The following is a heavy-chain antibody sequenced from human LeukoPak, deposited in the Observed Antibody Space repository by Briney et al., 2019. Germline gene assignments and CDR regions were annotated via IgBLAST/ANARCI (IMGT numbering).Heavy chain of an antibody. J-gene: IGHJ3*02. CDR3: AKVYDILTYDAFDI. CDR1: EFSVGSNY. CDR2: IYSGGST. D-gene: IGHD3-9*01. V-gene: IGHV3-66*01. Sequence: GGSLRLSYAASEFSVGSNYMTWVRQAPGKGLEWVSLIYSGGSTYYADSVKGRFTISRDNSKNTLYLQMNSLRAEDTAVYYCAKVYDILTYDAFDIWGQGTMVTVSS.